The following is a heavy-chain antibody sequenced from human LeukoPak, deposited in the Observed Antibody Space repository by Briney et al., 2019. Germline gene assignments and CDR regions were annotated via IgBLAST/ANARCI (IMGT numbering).Heavy chain of an antibody. CDR3: ARDLLEDYYGSGSYYTTFDY. CDR1: GYTFTSYG. V-gene: IGHV1-18*03. D-gene: IGHD3-10*01. J-gene: IGHJ4*02. Sequence: ASVKVSCKASGYTFTSYGISRVRQAPGQGLEWMGWISAYNGNTNYAQKLQGRVTMTTDTSTSTAYMELRSLRSDDMAVYYCARDLLEDYYGSGSYYTTFDYWGQGTLVTVSS. CDR2: ISAYNGNT.